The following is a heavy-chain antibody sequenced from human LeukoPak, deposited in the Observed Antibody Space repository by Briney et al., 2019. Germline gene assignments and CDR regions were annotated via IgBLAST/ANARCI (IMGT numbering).Heavy chain of an antibody. CDR1: GGSISSSSYY. CDR2: IYYSGST. Sequence: SETLSLTCTVSGGSISSSSYYWGWIRQPPGKGLEWIGNIYYSGSTYYNPSLKSRVTISVDTSKNQFSLKLSSVTAAETAVYYCARHVSPSDWFDPWGQGTLVTVSS. V-gene: IGHV4-39*01. D-gene: IGHD2/OR15-2a*01. J-gene: IGHJ5*02. CDR3: ARHVSPSDWFDP.